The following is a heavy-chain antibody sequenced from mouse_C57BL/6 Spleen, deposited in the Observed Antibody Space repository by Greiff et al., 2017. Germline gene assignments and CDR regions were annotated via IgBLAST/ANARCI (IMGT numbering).Heavy chain of an antibody. D-gene: IGHD1-1*01. CDR1: GFNIKDDY. Sequence: VHVKQSGAELVRPGASVKLSCTASGFNIKDDYMHWVKQRPEQGLEWIGWIDPENGDTEYASKFQGKATITADTYSNTADLQLSSLTSEDTAVYYCTTHYYGSSYGSGFAYWGQGTLVTVSA. J-gene: IGHJ3*01. CDR2: IDPENGDT. V-gene: IGHV14-4*01. CDR3: TTHYYGSSYGSGFAY.